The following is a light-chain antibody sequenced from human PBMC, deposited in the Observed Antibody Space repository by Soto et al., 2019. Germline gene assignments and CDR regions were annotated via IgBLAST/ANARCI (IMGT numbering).Light chain of an antibody. CDR3: QQYNSYWT. V-gene: IGKV1-5*03. CDR1: QTISSW. CDR2: EAS. Sequence: DIQRTQSPSTLSGSIWDRVTITCRASQTISSWLAWYQQKPGKAPKLLIYEASTLKSGVPSRFSGSGSGTEFTLTISSLQTDDFATYYCQQYNSYWTFGQGTKVDIK. J-gene: IGKJ1*01.